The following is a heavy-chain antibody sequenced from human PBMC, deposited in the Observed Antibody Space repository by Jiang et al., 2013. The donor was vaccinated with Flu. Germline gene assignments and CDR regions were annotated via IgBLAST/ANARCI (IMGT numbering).Heavy chain of an antibody. CDR3: ARVSMREYRRSWIYYGMDV. Sequence: GAEVKKPGASVKVSCKASGYTFTGYYMHWVRQAPGQGLEWMGWINVNNGGTKYAQKFQGRVTMTGDTSIATAYMEVSRLRSDDTAIYFCARVSMREYRRSWIYYGMDVWGQGTTVTVSS. CDR2: INVNNGGT. CDR1: GYTFTGYY. V-gene: IGHV1-2*02. J-gene: IGHJ6*02. D-gene: IGHD6-6*01.